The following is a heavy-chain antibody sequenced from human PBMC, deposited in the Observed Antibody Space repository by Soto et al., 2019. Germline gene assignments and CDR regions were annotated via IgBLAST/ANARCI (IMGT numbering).Heavy chain of an antibody. V-gene: IGHV1-18*01. CDR1: GYTFTSYG. CDR3: ARESSSSCHDY. Sequence: QVQLVQSGAEVKKPGASVKDSCKASGYTFTSYGISWVRQAPGQGLEWMGWISAYNGNTNYAQKLQGRVTMTTDTSKRTAYMELKSLTSNNTAAYYCARESSSSCHDYWGQGNLVTVSS. CDR2: ISAYNGNT. D-gene: IGHD6-13*01. J-gene: IGHJ4*02.